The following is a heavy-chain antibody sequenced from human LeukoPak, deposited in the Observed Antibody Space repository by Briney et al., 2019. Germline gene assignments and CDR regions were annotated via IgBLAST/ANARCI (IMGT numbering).Heavy chain of an antibody. J-gene: IGHJ4*02. V-gene: IGHV3-30*02. Sequence: PGGSLKLYRTACGFRVSSDGIHWFRHSPGKGLERLANINHDGSSKYYADSVRGRFTVSRDNYKNTLYLEMSSLRAEDTAVYFCAKGITGNSFYFDYWGQGTLVTVSS. CDR1: GFRVSSDG. CDR2: INHDGSSK. D-gene: IGHD1-20*01. CDR3: AKGITGNSFYFDY.